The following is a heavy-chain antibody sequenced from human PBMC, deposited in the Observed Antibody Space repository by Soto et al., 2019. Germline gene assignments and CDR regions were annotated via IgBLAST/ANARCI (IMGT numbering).Heavy chain of an antibody. CDR1: GGSFSGYY. J-gene: IGHJ6*04. V-gene: IGHV4-34*04. D-gene: IGHD3-10*01. CDR3: ASSSFLRSGDLFHGLDV. CDR2: VNHGGTS. Sequence: QVQLQQWGAGLLKPSETLSLTCAVHGGSFSGYYWDWIRQPPGQGLECIGEVNHGGTSNHNPSLKRRAIISVDTSRSHFSLKLTSVTAEDTALYLCASSSFLRSGDLFHGLDVWAEGTTGTVSS.